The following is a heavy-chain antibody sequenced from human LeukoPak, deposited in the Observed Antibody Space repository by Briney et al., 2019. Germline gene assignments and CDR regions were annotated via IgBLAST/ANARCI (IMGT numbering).Heavy chain of an antibody. V-gene: IGHV3-21*01. D-gene: IGHD2-21*02. CDR1: GFTFSSYS. Sequence: PGGSLRLSCAASGFTFSSYSMNWVRQAPGKGLEWVSSITSSSSFIYYADSVKGRFTISRDNAKNPLYLQMNSLRAEDTALYYCARDRYCGGDCYPEPFDYWGQGTLVTVSS. CDR2: ITSSSSFI. J-gene: IGHJ4*02. CDR3: ARDRYCGGDCYPEPFDY.